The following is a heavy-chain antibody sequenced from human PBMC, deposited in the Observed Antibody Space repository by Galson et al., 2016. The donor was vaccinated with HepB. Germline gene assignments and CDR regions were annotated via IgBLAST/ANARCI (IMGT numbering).Heavy chain of an antibody. Sequence: SVKVSCKASGYTFTTYYIHWVRQAPGQGLEWLGIINPSGSSTRYEPKFQGRITLTRDTSTSTVYMEMSSLGSEDTAVYYCARVEPGYNRFDSWGQGTLVTVSS. CDR3: ARVEPGYNRFDS. CDR1: GYTFTTYY. D-gene: IGHD5-24*01. J-gene: IGHJ4*02. V-gene: IGHV1-46*01. CDR2: INPSGSST.